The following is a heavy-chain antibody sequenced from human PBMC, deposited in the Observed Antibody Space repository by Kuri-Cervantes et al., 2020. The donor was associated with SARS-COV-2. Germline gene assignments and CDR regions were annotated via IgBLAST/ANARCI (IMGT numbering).Heavy chain of an antibody. CDR2: ISHDGKNK. CDR1: GFTFSSYA. D-gene: IGHD2-21*01. CDR3: AKDRVGVQDF. J-gene: IGHJ4*02. Sequence: GESLKISCAASGFTFSSYAMSWVRQAPGKGLEWVAVISHDGKNKKCIASGKGRFTISRDNSQNTLYLHMKSLRSEDTAMNYCAKDRVGVQDFWGQGTLVTVSS. V-gene: IGHV3-30*18.